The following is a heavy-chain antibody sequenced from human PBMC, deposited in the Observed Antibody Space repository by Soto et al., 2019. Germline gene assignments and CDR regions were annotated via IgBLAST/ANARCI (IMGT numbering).Heavy chain of an antibody. Sequence: EASVKVSCKASGYTFRSYGIQWVRQAPGQSLEWMGWINADNGDTKYSQNFQDRVTITRDTSANTVYMELSSLTTEDTAVYYCARVGLKYLRWFDPWGQGSLVTVSS. CDR2: INADNGDT. V-gene: IGHV1-3*01. J-gene: IGHJ5*02. D-gene: IGHD3-10*01. CDR1: GYTFRSYG. CDR3: ARVGLKYLRWFDP.